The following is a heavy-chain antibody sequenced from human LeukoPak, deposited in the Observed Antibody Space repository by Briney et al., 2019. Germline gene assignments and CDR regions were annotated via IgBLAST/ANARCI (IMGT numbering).Heavy chain of an antibody. CDR2: ISSGGSYI. CDR3: ARSAGLYYYYGMDV. CDR1: GFTFSSYS. J-gene: IGHJ6*02. Sequence: PGGSLRLSCAASGFTFSSYSMNWVRQAPGKGLEWVSSISSGGSYIYYADSLKGRFTISRDNAKNSLYLQMNSLRAEDTAVYYCARSAGLYYYYGMDVWGQGTTVTVSS. V-gene: IGHV3-21*01.